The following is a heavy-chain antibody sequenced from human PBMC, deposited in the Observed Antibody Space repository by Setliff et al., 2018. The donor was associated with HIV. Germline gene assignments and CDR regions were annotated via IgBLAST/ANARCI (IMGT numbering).Heavy chain of an antibody. J-gene: IGHJ4*02. V-gene: IGHV4-39*02. CDR1: GGSILTSGGYF. Sequence: PSETLSLTCTVSGGSILTSGGYFWGWIRQPPGRGLEWLGTVYLLGNTYLNPSLKSRVAVSVDTSKNLFSLRVTSVTAADTAVYYCARAPANYHDSSGFYFGGDYYFDFWGQGTLVTVSS. CDR3: ARAPANYHDSSGFYFGGDYYFDF. D-gene: IGHD3-22*01. CDR2: VYLLGNT.